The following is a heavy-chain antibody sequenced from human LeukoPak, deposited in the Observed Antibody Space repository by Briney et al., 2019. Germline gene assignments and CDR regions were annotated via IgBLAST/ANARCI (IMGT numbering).Heavy chain of an antibody. CDR2: INHSGTT. CDR1: GGPFNGYY. CDR3: ARGGSYPTSNDY. Sequence: PSETLSLTCTIYGGPFNGYYWSWIRQPPGKGLEWIGEINHSGTTNYNPSLERRVTISVDTSKNQFSLKLSSMTAADTAVYYCARGGSYPTSNDYWGQGTLVTVSS. V-gene: IGHV4-34*01. D-gene: IGHD1-26*01. J-gene: IGHJ4*02.